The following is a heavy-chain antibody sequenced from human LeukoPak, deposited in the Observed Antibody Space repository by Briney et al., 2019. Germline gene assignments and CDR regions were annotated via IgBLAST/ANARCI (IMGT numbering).Heavy chain of an antibody. CDR3: ARDWIDRGTFDP. Sequence: GGSLRLSCAASGFTFSSYYMHWVRQAPGKGLVWVSRIKSDGSVTGYADSVKGRFAISRDNAKNAMYLQMNSLRAEDTAVYYCARDWIDRGTFDPWGQGALVTVSS. CDR2: IKSDGSVT. CDR1: GFTFSSYY. V-gene: IGHV3-74*01. J-gene: IGHJ5*02. D-gene: IGHD2-2*03.